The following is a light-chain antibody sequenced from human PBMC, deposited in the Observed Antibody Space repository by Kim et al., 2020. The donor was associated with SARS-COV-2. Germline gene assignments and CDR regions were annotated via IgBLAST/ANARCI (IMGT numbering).Light chain of an antibody. J-gene: IGLJ2*01. V-gene: IGLV2-8*01. Sequence: QSALTQPPSASGSLGQSVTISCTGTSSDVGGYNYVSWYQQHPGKAPKLIIYEVTKRPSGVPDRFSGSKSGNTASLSVSGLQADDEADYYCFSYAGRTNLLFGGGTELTVL. CDR3: FSYAGRTNLL. CDR2: EVT. CDR1: SSDVGGYNY.